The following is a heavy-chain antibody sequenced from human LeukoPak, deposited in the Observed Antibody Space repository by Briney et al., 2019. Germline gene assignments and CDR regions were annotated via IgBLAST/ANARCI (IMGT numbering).Heavy chain of an antibody. V-gene: IGHV4-39*07. D-gene: IGHD2-2*01. CDR1: DGSISSNFAY. J-gene: IGHJ5*02. CDR3: ARLQLYDIVVVPAAMPRGVDNWFDP. Sequence: PSETLSLTCIVSDGSISSNFAYWGWIRQPPGKGLEWIGSISYTGNTDYNPSLKSRVTISVDTSKNQFSLKPSSVTAADTAVYYCARLQLYDIVVVPAAMPRGVDNWFDPWGQGTLVTVSS. CDR2: ISYTGNT.